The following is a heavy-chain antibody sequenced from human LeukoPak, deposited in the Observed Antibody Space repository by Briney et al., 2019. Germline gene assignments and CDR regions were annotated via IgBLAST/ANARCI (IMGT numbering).Heavy chain of an antibody. CDR3: AQSRIGFSGQADH. CDR1: GFTFSSYA. CDR2: ISGSGGST. V-gene: IGHV3-23*01. J-gene: IGHJ4*02. Sequence: PGGSLRLSCAASGFTFSSYAMSWVRQAPGKGLEWVSAISGSGGSTYYADSVKGRFTISRDNSKNTLYLQMNSLRAEDTAVYYCAQSRIGFSGQADHWGQGTLVTVSS. D-gene: IGHD1-26*01.